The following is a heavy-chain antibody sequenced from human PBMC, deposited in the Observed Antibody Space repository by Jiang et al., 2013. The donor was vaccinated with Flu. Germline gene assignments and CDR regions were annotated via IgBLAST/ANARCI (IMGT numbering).Heavy chain of an antibody. V-gene: IGHV1-69*01. D-gene: IGHD3-10*01. J-gene: IGHJ6*02. CDR3: ATAILLVSYYYYGMDV. CDR2: IIPIFGTA. CDR1: GGTFSSYA. Sequence: KPGSSVKVSCKASGGTFSSYAISWVRQAPGQGLEWMGGIIPIFGTANYAQKFQGRVTITADESTSTAYMELSSLRSEDTAVYYCATAILLVSYYYYGMDVWGQGTTVTVSS.